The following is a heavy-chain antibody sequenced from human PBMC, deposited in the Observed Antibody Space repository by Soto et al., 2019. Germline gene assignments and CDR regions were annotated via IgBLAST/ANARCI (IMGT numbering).Heavy chain of an antibody. CDR2: VSIGGST. D-gene: IGHD2-15*01. CDR3: AKRRGAGGHFDY. Sequence: GSLRLSCAASGFTFSSYAMGWVRQGPGKVLEWVAVVSIGGSTHYADSVRGRFTISRDNSKNTPSLQMNSLTAEDTAVYFCAKRRGAGGHFDYWGQGXLVTVYS. V-gene: IGHV3-23*01. J-gene: IGHJ4*02. CDR1: GFTFSSYA.